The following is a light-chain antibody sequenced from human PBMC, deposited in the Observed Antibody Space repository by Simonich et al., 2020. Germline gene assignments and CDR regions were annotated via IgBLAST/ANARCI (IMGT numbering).Light chain of an antibody. CDR2: DVS. Sequence: QSALTQPASVSGSPGQSITISCTGTRSDVGGYNYVSWYQQHPGKAPKLMIYDVSKRPSGGANRFSGSKSGNTASLTSSGLQAEDEADYYCSSYTSSSTWVFGGGTKLTVL. J-gene: IGLJ3*02. V-gene: IGLV2-14*01. CDR1: RSDVGGYNY. CDR3: SSYTSSSTWV.